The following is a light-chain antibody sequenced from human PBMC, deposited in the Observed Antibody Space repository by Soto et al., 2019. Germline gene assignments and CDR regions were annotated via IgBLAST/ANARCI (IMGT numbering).Light chain of an antibody. CDR1: QSVSSSY. CDR3: QHRMNWPLT. Sequence: EIVLTQSPGTLSLSPGERDTLSCRASQSVSSSYLAWYQQKPGQAPRLLIYGASTRATGIPARFSGSGSGTEFTLTISSLQSEDFAVYYCQHRMNWPLTFGQGTRLEIK. CDR2: GAS. V-gene: IGKV3-15*01. J-gene: IGKJ5*01.